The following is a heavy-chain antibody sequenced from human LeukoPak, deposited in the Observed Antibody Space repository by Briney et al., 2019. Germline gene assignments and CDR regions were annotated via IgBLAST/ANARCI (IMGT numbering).Heavy chain of an antibody. D-gene: IGHD2-15*01. CDR2: ISGSGGST. V-gene: IGHV3-23*01. J-gene: IGHJ6*03. CDR3: ARDSLVASRDATYYYYYYMDV. Sequence: GGSLRLSCAASGFTFSSYAMSWVRQAPGKGLEWVSAISGSGGSTYYADSVKGRFTISRDNSKNTLYLQMNSLRAEDTAVYYCARDSLVASRDATYYYYYYMDVWGKGTTVTVSS. CDR1: GFTFSSYA.